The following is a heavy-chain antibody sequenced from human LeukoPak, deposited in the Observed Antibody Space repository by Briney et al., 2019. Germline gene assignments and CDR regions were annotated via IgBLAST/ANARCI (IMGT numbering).Heavy chain of an antibody. J-gene: IGHJ5*02. CDR1: GYTFTGYY. D-gene: IGHD2-2*01. Sequence: ASVKVSCKASGYTFTGYYMHWVRQAPGQGLEWMGWINPNSGGTNYAQKFQGRVTMTRDTSISTAYMELSRLRSDDTAVYYCARGGDIVVVPAALESNWFDPWGQGTLVTVSS. V-gene: IGHV1-2*02. CDR3: ARGGDIVVVPAALESNWFDP. CDR2: INPNSGGT.